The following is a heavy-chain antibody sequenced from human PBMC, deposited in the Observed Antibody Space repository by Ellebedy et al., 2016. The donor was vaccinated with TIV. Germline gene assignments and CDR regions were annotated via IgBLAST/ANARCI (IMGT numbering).Heavy chain of an antibody. J-gene: IGHJ5*02. Sequence: MPSETLSLTCTVSGGSIGSYYWNWIRQPPGKGLEWIGFIYYSGSTNYNPSLKSRVTISVDTSKNQFSLKLSSVTAADTAVYYCARYGARDDQLLGWFDPWGQGTLVTVSS. D-gene: IGHD2-2*01. CDR3: ARYGARDDQLLGWFDP. V-gene: IGHV4-59*01. CDR1: GGSIGSYY. CDR2: IYYSGST.